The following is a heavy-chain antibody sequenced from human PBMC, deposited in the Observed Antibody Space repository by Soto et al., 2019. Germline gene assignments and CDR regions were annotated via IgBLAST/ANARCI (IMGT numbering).Heavy chain of an antibody. J-gene: IGHJ6*02. Sequence: QVQLVQSGDEVKKTGASVKVSCKASTNTFSKYAISWVRQAPGQGLVWMGWISGYNGNTNYVQKFQDSVTMTRDTSTSTAYMELRSLESDDTAVYYCARMPLLWDGGGGRDVWGQGTTVTVSS. D-gene: IGHD2-15*01. CDR3: ARMPLLWDGGGGRDV. CDR1: TNTFSKYA. V-gene: IGHV1-18*01. CDR2: ISGYNGNT.